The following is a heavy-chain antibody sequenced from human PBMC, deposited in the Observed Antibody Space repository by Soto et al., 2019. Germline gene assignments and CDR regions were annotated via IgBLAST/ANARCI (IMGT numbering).Heavy chain of an antibody. CDR1: GGSISSYY. CDR2: IYTSGST. CDR3: ARQMGSRPSYYYYGMDV. V-gene: IGHV4-4*07. J-gene: IGHJ6*02. D-gene: IGHD2-15*01. Sequence: PSETLSLTCTVSGGSISSYYWSWSRQPAGKGLEWIGRIYTSGSTNYNPSLKSRVTISADKSISTAYLQWSSLKASDTAMYYCARQMGSRPSYYYYGMDVWGQGTTVTVSS.